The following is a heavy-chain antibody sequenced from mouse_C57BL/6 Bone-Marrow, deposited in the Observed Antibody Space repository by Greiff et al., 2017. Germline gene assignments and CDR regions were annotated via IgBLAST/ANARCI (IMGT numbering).Heavy chain of an antibody. CDR2: IYPGDGDT. J-gene: IGHJ3*01. D-gene: IGHD2-4*01. V-gene: IGHV1-82*01. Sequence: VKVVESGPELVKPGASVKISCKASGYAFSSSWMNWVKQRPGKGLEWIGRIYPGDGDTNYNGKFKGKATLTADKSSSTAYMQLSSLTSEDSAVYFCASYDYDGAYWGQGTLVTVSA. CDR1: GYAFSSSW. CDR3: ASYDYDGAY.